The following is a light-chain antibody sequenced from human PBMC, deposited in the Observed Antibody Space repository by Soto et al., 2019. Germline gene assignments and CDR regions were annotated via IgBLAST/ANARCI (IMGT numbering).Light chain of an antibody. CDR1: QSISDT. V-gene: IGKV3-15*01. Sequence: EIVMTQSPATLSVSPGGRATLSCRASQSISDTLAWYQQKPGQAPRLLIHGASTRATGFPARFSGSGSGTDFTLTISSLQSEDFAVYYCQQYFSTPPTFGRGTRVEIK. CDR3: QQYFSTPPT. J-gene: IGKJ1*01. CDR2: GAS.